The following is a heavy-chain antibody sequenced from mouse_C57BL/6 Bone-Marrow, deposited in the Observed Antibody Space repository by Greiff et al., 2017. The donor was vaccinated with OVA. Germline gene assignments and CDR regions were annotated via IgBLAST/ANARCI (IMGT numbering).Heavy chain of an antibody. CDR2: ISDGGSYT. CDR3: ARETAQATPNYAMDY. Sequence: EVKLVESGGGLVKPGGSLKLSCAASGFTFSSYAMSWVRQTPEKRLEWVATISDGGSYTYYPDNVKGRFTISRDNAKNNLYLQMSHLKSEDTAMYYCARETAQATPNYAMDYWGQGTSVTVSS. J-gene: IGHJ4*01. CDR1: GFTFSSYA. V-gene: IGHV5-4*01. D-gene: IGHD3-2*02.